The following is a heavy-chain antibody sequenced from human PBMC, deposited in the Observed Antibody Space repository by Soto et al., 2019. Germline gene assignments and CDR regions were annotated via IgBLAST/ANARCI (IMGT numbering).Heavy chain of an antibody. D-gene: IGHD5-12*01. CDR1: RFTFSNYG. Sequence: LSCAASRFTFSNYGMHWVRQTPGKGLEWVAVISYDGSNKYYADSVKGRFTISRDNSKNTLYLQMNSLRAEDTAVYYCVKGGYHYFDYWGQGTLVTVSS. CDR3: VKGGYHYFDY. CDR2: ISYDGSNK. J-gene: IGHJ4*02. V-gene: IGHV3-30*18.